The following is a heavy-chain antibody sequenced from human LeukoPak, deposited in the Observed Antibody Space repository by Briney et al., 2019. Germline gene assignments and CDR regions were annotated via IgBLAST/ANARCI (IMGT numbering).Heavy chain of an antibody. Sequence: ASVKVSCMASGYTFTNYVINWVRQATGRGLEWMGWLHPNSGNTDYAQKFHGRVTMTRNTSISTAYMELSSLVSEDTAVYYCAKGSGSWLRLTRWFDPWGQGTLVTVSS. V-gene: IGHV1-8*01. CDR2: LHPNSGNT. CDR1: GYTFTNYV. CDR3: AKGSGSWLRLTRWFDP. D-gene: IGHD5-12*01. J-gene: IGHJ5*02.